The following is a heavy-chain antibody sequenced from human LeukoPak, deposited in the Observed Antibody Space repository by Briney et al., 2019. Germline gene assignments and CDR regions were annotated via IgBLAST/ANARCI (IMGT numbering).Heavy chain of an antibody. Sequence: ASVKVSCKASGYTFTSYYMHWVRQAPGQGLEWMGWISAYNGNTNCAQKLQGRVTMTTDTSTSTAYMELRSLRSDDTAVYYCASSYYYDSSGYPDFDYWGQGTLVTVSS. V-gene: IGHV1-18*04. CDR1: GYTFTSYY. D-gene: IGHD3-22*01. CDR2: ISAYNGNT. CDR3: ASSYYYDSSGYPDFDY. J-gene: IGHJ4*02.